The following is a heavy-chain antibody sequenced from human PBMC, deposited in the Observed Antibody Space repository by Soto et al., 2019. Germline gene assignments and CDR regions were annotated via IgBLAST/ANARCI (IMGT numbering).Heavy chain of an antibody. Sequence: GGSLRLSCAASGFTFSSYEMDWVRQAPGKGLEWVAYISDRGTNINYVDSVKGRFTTSRDNAKSSLYLQMNSLRAEDTAVYFCTRDRSGSSLKRADYWGQGTLVTVSS. CDR3: TRDRSGSSLKRADY. CDR1: GFTFSSYE. D-gene: IGHD1-26*01. J-gene: IGHJ4*02. CDR2: ISDRGTNI. V-gene: IGHV3-48*03.